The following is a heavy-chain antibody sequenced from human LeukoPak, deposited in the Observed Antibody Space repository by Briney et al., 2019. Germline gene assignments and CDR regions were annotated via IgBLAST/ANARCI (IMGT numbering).Heavy chain of an antibody. D-gene: IGHD3-9*01. J-gene: IGHJ5*02. CDR1: GFTFSSYA. V-gene: IGHV3-23*01. CDR2: ISGSGGST. Sequence: GGSLRLSCAASGFTFSSYAMSWVRQAPGKGLEWVSAISGSGGSTYYADSVKGRFTISRDNSKNTLYLQMNSLRAEDTAVYYGAKAGLRYFDWLSWGQGTLVTVSS. CDR3: AKAGLRYFDWLS.